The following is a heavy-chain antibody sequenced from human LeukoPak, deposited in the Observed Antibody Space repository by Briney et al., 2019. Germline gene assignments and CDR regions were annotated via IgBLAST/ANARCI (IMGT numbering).Heavy chain of an antibody. V-gene: IGHV1-2*02. J-gene: IGHJ4*02. Sequence: APVKVSCKASGYTFTGYYMHWVRQAPGQGLEWMGWINPNSGGTNSAQKFQGRVTMTRDTSISTAYMELSRLRSDDTAVYYCARDQGMNGYNLGFIDYWGQGTLVIVSS. D-gene: IGHD5-24*01. CDR1: GYTFTGYY. CDR2: INPNSGGT. CDR3: ARDQGMNGYNLGFIDY.